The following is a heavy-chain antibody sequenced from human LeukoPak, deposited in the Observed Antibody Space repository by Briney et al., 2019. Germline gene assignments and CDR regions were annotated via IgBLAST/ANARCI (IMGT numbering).Heavy chain of an antibody. CDR3: ARSKLGDSRWDTTVPYYFDY. V-gene: IGHV4-59*01. CDR2: IYYSGST. Sequence: SETLSLTCTVSGGSISPYYWSWIRQPPGKGLEGIGYIYYSGSTNYNPSLKSRITISLDTSKNQFSLKLSSVTATDTAVYYCARSKLGDSRWDTTVPYYFDYWGQGTLVTVSS. CDR1: GGSISPYY. D-gene: IGHD6-13*01. J-gene: IGHJ4*02.